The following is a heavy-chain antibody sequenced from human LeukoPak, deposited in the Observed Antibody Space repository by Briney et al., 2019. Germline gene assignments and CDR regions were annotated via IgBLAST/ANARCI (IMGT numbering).Heavy chain of an antibody. J-gene: IGHJ6*02. CDR2: IYSGGST. D-gene: IGHD1-26*01. V-gene: IGHV3-53*01. Sequence: GGSLRLSCAASGFTVSSNYMSWVRQAPGKGLEWVSVIYSGGSTYYADSVKGRFTISRDNSKNTLYLQMNSLRAEDTAVYYCAKAGATGDSYYYGMDVWGQGTTVTVSS. CDR1: GFTVSSNY. CDR3: AKAGATGDSYYYGMDV.